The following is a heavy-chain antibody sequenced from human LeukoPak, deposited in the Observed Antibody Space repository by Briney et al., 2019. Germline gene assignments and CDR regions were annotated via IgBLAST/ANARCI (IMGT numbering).Heavy chain of an antibody. D-gene: IGHD2-15*01. CDR3: ARDQGGRAANFDY. J-gene: IGHJ4*02. CDR2: ISDNT. V-gene: IGHV3-23*01. CDR1: GFTFSMYA. Sequence: GGSLRLSCAVSGFTFSMYAMAWVRQAPGKGLEWVSGISDNTYYADSVRGRFTISRDNSKNTLYLQMNSLRAEDTAVYYCARDQGGRAANFDYWGQGTLVTVSS.